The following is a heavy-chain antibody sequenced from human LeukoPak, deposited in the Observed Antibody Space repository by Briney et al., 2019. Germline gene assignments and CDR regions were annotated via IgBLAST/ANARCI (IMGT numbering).Heavy chain of an antibody. CDR1: GYTFTGYY. D-gene: IGHD6-13*01. V-gene: IGHV1-2*02. CDR2: INPNSGGT. CDR3: ARAPYSSSWPLPYYYYYMDV. J-gene: IGHJ6*03. Sequence: GASVKVSCKASGYTFTGYYMHWVRQAPGQGLEWMGWINPNSGGTNYAQKFQGRVTMTRDTSISTAYMELSRLRSDDTAVYYCARAPYSSSWPLPYYYYYMDVWGKGTTVTVSS.